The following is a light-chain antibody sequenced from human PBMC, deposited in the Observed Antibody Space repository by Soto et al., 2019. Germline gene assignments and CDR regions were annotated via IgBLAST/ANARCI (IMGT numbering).Light chain of an antibody. CDR3: QQYYIYPPT. Sequence: AIRMTQSPSSFSASTGDRVTITCRASQSIGTYLAWYQQIPGRAPKLLIFAASTLQRGVPSRFSGSGSGTDFNLTISCLQSEDFATYYCQQYYIYPPTFGGGTKVEIK. J-gene: IGKJ4*01. V-gene: IGKV1-8*01. CDR1: QSIGTY. CDR2: AAS.